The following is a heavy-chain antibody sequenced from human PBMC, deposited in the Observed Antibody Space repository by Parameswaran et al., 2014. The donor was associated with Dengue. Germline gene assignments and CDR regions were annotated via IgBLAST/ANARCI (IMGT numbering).Heavy chain of an antibody. CDR2: ISSSSSYI. V-gene: IGHV3-21*01. Sequence: KWIRQPPGKGLEWVSSISSSSSYIYYADSVKGRFTISRDNAKNSLYLQMNSLRAEDTAVYYCARSRYSGYDGDYWGQGTLVTVSS. CDR3: ARSRYSGYDGDY. D-gene: IGHD5-12*01. J-gene: IGHJ4*02.